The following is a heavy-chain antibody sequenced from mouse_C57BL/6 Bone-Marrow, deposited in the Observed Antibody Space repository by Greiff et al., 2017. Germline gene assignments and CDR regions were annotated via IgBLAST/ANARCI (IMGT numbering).Heavy chain of an antibody. J-gene: IGHJ2*01. CDR2: ISSGGSYT. V-gene: IGHV5-6*01. CDR3: ATHDGYYDFDY. CDR1: GFTFSSYG. Sequence: EVQLVESGGDLVKPGGSLKLSCAASGFTFSSYGMSWVRQTPDKRLEWVATISSGGSYTYYPDSVKGRFTISRDNAKNTLYLQMSSLKSEDTAMYYCATHDGYYDFDYWGQGTTLTVSS. D-gene: IGHD2-3*01.